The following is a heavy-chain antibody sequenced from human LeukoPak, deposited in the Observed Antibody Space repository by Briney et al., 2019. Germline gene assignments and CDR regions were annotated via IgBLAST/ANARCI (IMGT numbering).Heavy chain of an antibody. CDR1: GGSISSYY. J-gene: IGHJ6*03. V-gene: IGHV4-4*07. D-gene: IGHD2-2*02. Sequence: PSETLSLTCTVSGGSISSYYWSWIRQPAGKGLEWIGRIYTSGSTNYNPSLKSRVTMSVDTSKNQFSLKLSSVTAADTAVYYCARGGSVVPAAISITYYYYMDVWGKGTTVTVSS. CDR2: IYTSGST. CDR3: ARGGSVVPAAISITYYYYMDV.